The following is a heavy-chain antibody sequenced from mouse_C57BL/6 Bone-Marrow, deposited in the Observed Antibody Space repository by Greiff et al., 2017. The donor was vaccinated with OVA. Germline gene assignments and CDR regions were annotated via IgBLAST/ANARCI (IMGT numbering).Heavy chain of an antibody. J-gene: IGHJ3*01. D-gene: IGHD3-2*02. CDR3: AETAQATAWFAY. CDR1: GYTFTSYW. Sequence: QVQLQQPGAELVKPGASVKLSCKASGYTFTSYWMHWVKQRPGQGLEWIGMIHPNSGSTNYNEKFKSKATLTVDKSSSTAYMQLSSLTSEDSAVYYGAETAQATAWFAYWGQGTLVTVSA. CDR2: IHPNSGST. V-gene: IGHV1-64*01.